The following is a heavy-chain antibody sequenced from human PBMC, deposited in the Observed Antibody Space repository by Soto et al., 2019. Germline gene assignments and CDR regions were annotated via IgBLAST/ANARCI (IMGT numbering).Heavy chain of an antibody. Sequence: EVQLVESGGGLVQPGGSLRLSCAASGFTFSSYSMNWVRQAPGKGLEWASYISSSSSTIYYADSVKGRFTISRDNAKNSLYLQMNSLRDEDTAVYYCARDIAVADSRPGLYWYFDLWGRGTLVTVSS. CDR3: ARDIAVADSRPGLYWYFDL. CDR1: GFTFSSYS. V-gene: IGHV3-48*02. CDR2: ISSSSSTI. J-gene: IGHJ2*01. D-gene: IGHD6-19*01.